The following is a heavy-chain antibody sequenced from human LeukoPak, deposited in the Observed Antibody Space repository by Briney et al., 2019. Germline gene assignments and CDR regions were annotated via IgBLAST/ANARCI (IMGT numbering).Heavy chain of an antibody. D-gene: IGHD3-10*01. CDR3: AKEITMVRGVNGNRLYGMDV. Sequence: GGSLRLSCAASGFTFSSYAMSWVRQAPGKGLERVSAISGSGGSTYYADSVKGRFTISRDNSKNALYLQMNSLRAEDTAVYYCAKEITMVRGVNGNRLYGMDVWGQGTTVTVSS. CDR1: GFTFSSYA. J-gene: IGHJ6*02. V-gene: IGHV3-23*01. CDR2: ISGSGGST.